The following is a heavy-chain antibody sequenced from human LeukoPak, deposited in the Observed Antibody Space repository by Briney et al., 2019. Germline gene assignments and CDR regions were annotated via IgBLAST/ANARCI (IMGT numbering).Heavy chain of an antibody. CDR3: ARDAGYYDFWSGYYRVDYYYYMDV. J-gene: IGHJ6*03. D-gene: IGHD3-3*01. CDR1: GGSISSHY. Sequence: SETLSLTCTVSGGSISSHYWSWIRQPPGKGLEWIGYIYYSGSTNYNPSLKSRVTISVDTSTNQFSLKLSSVTAADTAVYYCARDAGYYDFWSGYYRVDYYYYMDVWGKGTTVTVSS. CDR2: IYYSGST. V-gene: IGHV4-59*11.